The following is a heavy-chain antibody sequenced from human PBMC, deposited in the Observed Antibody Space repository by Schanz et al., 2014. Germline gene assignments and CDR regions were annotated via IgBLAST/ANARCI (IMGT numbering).Heavy chain of an antibody. D-gene: IGHD2-21*02. J-gene: IGHJ4*02. Sequence: VQLVESGGGLVQPGGSLRLSCAVSGFAFSDYGMHWVRQAPGKGLEWVAFISYDGNEKHYPDSVKGRFTISRDNAKNSLYLQMNSLRPEDTALYYCAKVQTHTLYGGNSCFDYWGQGTLVTVSS. CDR2: ISYDGNEK. CDR1: GFAFSDYG. V-gene: IGHV3-30*18. CDR3: AKVQTHTLYGGNSCFDY.